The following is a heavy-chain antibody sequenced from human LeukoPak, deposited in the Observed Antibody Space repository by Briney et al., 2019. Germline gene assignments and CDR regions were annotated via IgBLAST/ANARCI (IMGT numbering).Heavy chain of an antibody. Sequence: SETLSLTCAVSGYSISSGYYWGWIRQPPGKGLEWIGSIYYSGSTYYNPSLKSRVAISVDTSKDQFSLKLSSVTAADTAVYYCASPLLWFGELRQNYYYYMDVWGKGTTVTVSS. V-gene: IGHV4-38-2*01. J-gene: IGHJ6*03. D-gene: IGHD3-10*01. CDR3: ASPLLWFGELRQNYYYYMDV. CDR2: IYYSGST. CDR1: GYSISSGYY.